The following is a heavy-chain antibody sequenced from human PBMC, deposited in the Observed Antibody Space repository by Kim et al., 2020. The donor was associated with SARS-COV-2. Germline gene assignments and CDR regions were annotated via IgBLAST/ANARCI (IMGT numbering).Heavy chain of an antibody. CDR2: IFSDGSST. D-gene: IGHD3-3*01. CDR1: GFTLSNHW. CDR3: ARSYDGRNLPH. J-gene: IGHJ4*02. Sequence: GGSLRLSCAASGFTLSNHWMHWVRQAPGKGLVWISHIFSDGSSTNYADSVKGRFSISRDNAKNTLYLQMNILRAEDTAVYYCARSYDGRNLPHWGQGTLVTVSS. V-gene: IGHV3-74*01.